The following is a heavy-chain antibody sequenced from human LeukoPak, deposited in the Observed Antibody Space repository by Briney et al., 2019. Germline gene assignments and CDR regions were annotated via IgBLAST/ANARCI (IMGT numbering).Heavy chain of an antibody. J-gene: IGHJ6*03. V-gene: IGHV1-69*06. Sequence: SVKVSCKASGGTFSSYAISWVRQAPGQGLEWMGGIIPIFGTANYAQKFQGRVTITADKSTSTAYMELSSLRSEDTAVYYCARSSSRSIAAAEFSSRKYYYYYYMDVWGKGTTVTVSS. CDR3: ARSSSRSIAAAEFSSRKYYYYYYMDV. D-gene: IGHD6-13*01. CDR1: GGTFSSYA. CDR2: IIPIFGTA.